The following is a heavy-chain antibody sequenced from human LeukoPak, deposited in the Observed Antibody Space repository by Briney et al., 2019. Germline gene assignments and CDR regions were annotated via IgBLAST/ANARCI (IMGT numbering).Heavy chain of an antibody. CDR3: ARDAYYYDSSGPVFDY. V-gene: IGHV4-61*09. Sequence: SETLSLTCTVSGGSISSGSYYWSWIRQPAGKGLEWIGHIYTSGSTNYNPSLKSRVTISLDTSKNQFSLKLSSVTAADTAVYYCARDAYYYDSSGPVFDYWGQGTLVTVSS. CDR2: IYTSGST. CDR1: GGSISSGSYY. J-gene: IGHJ4*02. D-gene: IGHD3-22*01.